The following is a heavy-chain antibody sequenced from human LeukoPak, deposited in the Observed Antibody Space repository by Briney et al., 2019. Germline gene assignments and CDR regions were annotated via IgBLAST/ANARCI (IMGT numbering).Heavy chain of an antibody. CDR3: ATAFCSGGSCYPTLFHY. CDR1: GGSISSYY. V-gene: IGHV4-59*01. Sequence: SETLSLTCTVSGGSISSYYWSWIRQPPGKGLEWIGYIYYSGSTNYNPSLKSRVTISVDTSKNQFSLKLSSVTAADTAVYYCATAFCSGGSCYPTLFHYWGQGTLVTVSS. J-gene: IGHJ4*02. CDR2: IYYSGST. D-gene: IGHD2-15*01.